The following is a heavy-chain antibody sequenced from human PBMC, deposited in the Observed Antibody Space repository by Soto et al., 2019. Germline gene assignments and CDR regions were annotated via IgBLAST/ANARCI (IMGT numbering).Heavy chain of an antibody. D-gene: IGHD5-12*01. J-gene: IGHJ2*01. CDR3: ATLGLRGWYFDL. CDR2: FDPEDGET. V-gene: IGHV1-24*01. CDR1: GYTLTELS. Sequence: ASVKVSCKVSGYTLTELSMHWVRQAPGKGLEWMGGFDPEDGETIYAQKFQGRVTMTEDTSTDTAYMELSSLRSEDTAVYYCATLGLRGWYFDLWGRGTLVTVSS.